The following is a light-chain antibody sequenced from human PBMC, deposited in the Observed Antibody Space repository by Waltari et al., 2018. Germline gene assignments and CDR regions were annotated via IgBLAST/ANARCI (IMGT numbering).Light chain of an antibody. CDR3: SSYTSSSTPWV. Sequence: QSALTQPASVSGSPGQSITISCTGTSSDVGGYNYVSWYQQHPGKAPKLMIYDVSNRPSGVSNSSSGSKSGNTASLTISGLQAEDEADYYCSSYTSSSTPWVFGGGTKLTVL. J-gene: IGLJ3*02. CDR1: SSDVGGYNY. V-gene: IGLV2-14*03. CDR2: DVS.